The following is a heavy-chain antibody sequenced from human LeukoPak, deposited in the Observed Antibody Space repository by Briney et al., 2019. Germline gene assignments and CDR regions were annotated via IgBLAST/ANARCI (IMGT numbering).Heavy chain of an antibody. CDR2: VCGSGGNT. Sequence: GGSLRLSCTVSGFTFRSFGMTWVRQAPGKGLEWVSSVCGSGGNTYYADSVKGRFTISRDNSKNILYLQMRSVRAEDTAIYYCAKAQCYDSLTGSFCYFDYWGRGALVTVSS. J-gene: IGHJ4*02. V-gene: IGHV3-23*01. CDR1: GFTFRSFG. CDR3: AKAQCYDSLTGSFCYFDY. D-gene: IGHD3-9*01.